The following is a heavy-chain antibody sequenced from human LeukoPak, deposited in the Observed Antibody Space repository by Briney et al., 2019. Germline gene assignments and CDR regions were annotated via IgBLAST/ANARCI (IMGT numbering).Heavy chain of an antibody. D-gene: IGHD5-18*01. Sequence: PSETLSLTCTVSGYSISSGYYWGWIRQPPGKGLEWIGSIYHSGSTYYNPSLKSRVTISVDTSKNQFSLKLSSVTAADTAVYYCARGYSYGSGAFDIWGQGTMVTVSS. CDR2: IYHSGST. J-gene: IGHJ3*02. CDR1: GYSISSGYY. V-gene: IGHV4-38-2*02. CDR3: ARGYSYGSGAFDI.